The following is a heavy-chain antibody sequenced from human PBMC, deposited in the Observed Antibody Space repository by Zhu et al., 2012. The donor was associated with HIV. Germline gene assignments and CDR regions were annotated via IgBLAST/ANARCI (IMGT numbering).Heavy chain of an antibody. CDR3: ARTNILGIFDH. CDR1: GDSISDGYS. V-gene: IGHV4-30-2*01. CDR2: IYHTGIT. J-gene: IGHJ4*02. Sequence: QVQLQESGSGLVKPSQTLSLTCAVSGDSISDGYSWSWIRQPPGKGLEWIGYIYHTGITYYNPSLKSRVTISVDKSKNQFPLSLNSVTAADTAVYYCARTNILGIFDHWGQGILVTVSS. D-gene: IGHD7-27*01.